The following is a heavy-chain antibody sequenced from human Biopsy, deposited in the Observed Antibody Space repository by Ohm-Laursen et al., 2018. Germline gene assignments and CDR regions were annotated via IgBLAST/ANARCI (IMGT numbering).Heavy chain of an antibody. J-gene: IGHJ4*02. V-gene: IGHV4-59*01. CDR1: GGSIKSYY. Sequence: SETLSLTCTVSGGSIKSYYWNWIRQSPGKGLEWIGFIYDTGHTNYNPSLKSRATISVDTSKNQFSLKVISVTAADTAVYYCARLTGDPSYWGQGILVTVSS. CDR3: ARLTGDPSY. D-gene: IGHD7-27*01. CDR2: IYDTGHT.